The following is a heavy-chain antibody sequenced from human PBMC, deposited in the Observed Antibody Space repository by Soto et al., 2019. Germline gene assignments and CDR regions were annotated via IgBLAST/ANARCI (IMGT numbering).Heavy chain of an antibody. Sequence: PSETLSLTCTVSGGSISSSSYYWGWIRQPPGKGLEWIGSIYYSGSTYYNPSLKSRVTISVDTSKNQFSLKLSSVTAADTAVYYCARQYYDYVSVDYWGQGTLVTVYS. J-gene: IGHJ4*02. CDR1: GGSISSSSYY. V-gene: IGHV4-39*01. CDR3: ARQYYDYVSVDY. CDR2: IYYSGST. D-gene: IGHD3-16*01.